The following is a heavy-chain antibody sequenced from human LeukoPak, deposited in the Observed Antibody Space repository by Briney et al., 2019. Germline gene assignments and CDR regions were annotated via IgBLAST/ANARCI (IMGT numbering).Heavy chain of an antibody. CDR2: IRQDGSER. CDR1: GFIFSNYW. Sequence: PGGSLRLSCEASGFIFSNYWMTWVRQAPGKGLEWVAHIRQDGSERHYVDSVKDRFTISRDNAKNSLDLQMDSLRAEDTAVYYCARDWGSTGYDLYDSWGQGTLVTVSS. J-gene: IGHJ4*02. V-gene: IGHV3-7*01. CDR3: ARDWGSTGYDLYDS. D-gene: IGHD5-12*01.